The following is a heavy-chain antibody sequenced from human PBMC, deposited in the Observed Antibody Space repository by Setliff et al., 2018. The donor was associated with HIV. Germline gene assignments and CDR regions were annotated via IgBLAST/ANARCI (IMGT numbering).Heavy chain of an antibody. CDR1: GGSLISHY. CDR2: IYYSGST. Sequence: SETLSLTCTVSGGSLISHYWSWIRPPPGKGLEWIGYIYYSGSTNYNPSLKSRVTISVDTSKNQFSLKLSSVTAADTAVYYCARAGKADFWTLHYYMDVWGKGTTVTVSS. CDR3: ARAGKADFWTLHYYMDV. D-gene: IGHD3-3*01. V-gene: IGHV4-59*11. J-gene: IGHJ6*03.